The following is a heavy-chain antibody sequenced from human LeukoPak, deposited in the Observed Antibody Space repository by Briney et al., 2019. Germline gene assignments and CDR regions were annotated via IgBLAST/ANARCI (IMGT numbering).Heavy chain of an antibody. D-gene: IGHD3-22*01. V-gene: IGHV1-69*05. Sequence: SVKVSCKASGGSCSSYAISWVRKAPGQGLEWMGRIIPIFGTANYAQKFQGRVTITTDESTSTAYMELSSLRSEDTAVYYCAGGSASYYYDSSGYYELDYWGQGTLVTVSS. CDR2: IIPIFGTA. CDR3: AGGSASYYYDSSGYYELDY. CDR1: GGSCSSYA. J-gene: IGHJ4*02.